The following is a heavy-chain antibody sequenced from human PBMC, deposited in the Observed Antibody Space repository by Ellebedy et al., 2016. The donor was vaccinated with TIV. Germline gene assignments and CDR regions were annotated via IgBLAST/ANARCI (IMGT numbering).Heavy chain of an antibody. V-gene: IGHV4-34*01. CDR2: INNSGTT. D-gene: IGHD3-10*01. Sequence: MPSETLSLTCAVYGGSFSGYYWSWIRQPPGKGLEWIGEINNSGTTNYNPSLKSRVTISVDTSKNQFSQKLSSVTAADTAVYYCASVVRGAGNYWGQGTLVTVSS. CDR3: ASVVRGAGNY. J-gene: IGHJ4*02. CDR1: GGSFSGYY.